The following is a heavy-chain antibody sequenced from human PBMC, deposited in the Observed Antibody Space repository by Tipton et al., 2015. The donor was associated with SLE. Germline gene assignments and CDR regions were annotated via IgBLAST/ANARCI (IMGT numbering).Heavy chain of an antibody. CDR3: ARDTPPIYSFDC. J-gene: IGHJ4*02. D-gene: IGHD3-3*02. CDR1: GGTFSSYA. Sequence: QSGAEVKKPGSSVKVSCKASGGTFSSYAINWVRQAPGQGLEWMGGVIPIFGTPDYAQNFQGRVTITADESTSTVYMELSSLRSEDTAVYSCARDTPPIYSFDCWCQGTLVTVSS. CDR2: VIPIFGTP. V-gene: IGHV1-69*01.